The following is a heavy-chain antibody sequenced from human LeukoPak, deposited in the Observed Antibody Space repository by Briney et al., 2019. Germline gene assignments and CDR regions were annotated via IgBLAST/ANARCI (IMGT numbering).Heavy chain of an antibody. CDR1: GFTFSSYG. J-gene: IGHJ6*02. V-gene: IGHV3-30*18. Sequence: GGSLRLSCAASGFTFSSYGMHWVRQAPGKGLEWVAVISYDGSNKYYVDSVKGRFTISRDNSKNTLYLQMNSLRAEDTAVYYCAKGYYGMDVWGQGTTATVSS. CDR2: ISYDGSNK. CDR3: AKGYYGMDV.